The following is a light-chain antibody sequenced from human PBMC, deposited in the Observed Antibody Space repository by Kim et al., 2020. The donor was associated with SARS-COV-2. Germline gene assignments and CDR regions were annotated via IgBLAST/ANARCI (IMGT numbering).Light chain of an antibody. Sequence: SVGERVTITSRASQAISNYLAWYQHKPGKAPKLLIYAAFALQSGVPSRFSGSGSGTDFTLTINSLQPEDVATYYCQEYNSSPPVTFGQGTKVDIK. V-gene: IGKV1-27*01. J-gene: IGKJ1*01. CDR2: AAF. CDR1: QAISNY. CDR3: QEYNSSPPVT.